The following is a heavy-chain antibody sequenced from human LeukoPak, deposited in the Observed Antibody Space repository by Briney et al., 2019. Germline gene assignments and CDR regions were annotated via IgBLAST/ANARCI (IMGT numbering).Heavy chain of an antibody. CDR1: GFTVSSNY. V-gene: IGHV3-53*01. D-gene: IGHD6-19*01. Sequence: GGSLRLSCVASGFTVSSNYMSWVRQAPGKGLEWVSAIFSGGSTFYTDSVTGRFTISRDNSKNTVYLEMNSLIAEDTAVYYCARDLKTSGWYGDFYYWGQGTLVTVSS. CDR3: ARDLKTSGWYGDFYY. J-gene: IGHJ4*02. CDR2: IFSGGST.